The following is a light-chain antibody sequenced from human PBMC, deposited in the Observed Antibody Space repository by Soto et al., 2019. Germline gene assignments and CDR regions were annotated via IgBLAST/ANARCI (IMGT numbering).Light chain of an antibody. CDR2: EVT. Sequence: QSALTQPASVSGSPGHSITISCTGTSSDVGDYNYISWYQQQPGNAPKLIIYEVTNRPSGVSNRFSGSKSGNTASLTISGLQAEAEAEYFCTSYRGTTLGVLFGGGTKVTVL. J-gene: IGLJ2*01. CDR3: TSYRGTTLGVL. CDR1: SSDVGDYNY. V-gene: IGLV2-14*01.